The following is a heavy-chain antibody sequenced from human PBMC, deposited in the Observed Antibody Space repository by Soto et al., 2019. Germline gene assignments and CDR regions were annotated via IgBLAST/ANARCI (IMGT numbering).Heavy chain of an antibody. J-gene: IGHJ4*02. CDR3: APLGPHYTETGTTPPY. CDR1: GGTFSSYA. CDR2: IIPIFGTA. Sequence: GASVKVSCKASGGTFSSYAISWVRQAPGQGLEWMGGIIPIFGTANYAQKFQGRVTITADESTSTAYMELSSLRSEDTAVYYCAPLGPHYTETGTTPPYWGQGTLVTVS. D-gene: IGHD1-7*01. V-gene: IGHV1-69*13.